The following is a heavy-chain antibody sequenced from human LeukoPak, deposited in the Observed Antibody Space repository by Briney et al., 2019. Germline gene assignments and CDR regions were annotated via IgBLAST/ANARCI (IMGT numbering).Heavy chain of an antibody. Sequence: GGSLRLSCAASGFTFSSNGMHWVRQAPGKGLEWVAFISYDGSTKYYADSVRGRFTISRDNSKNTLYLQMNSLRAEDTTVYYCAKDLSTKWSLDYWGRGTLVTVSS. CDR2: ISYDGSTK. V-gene: IGHV3-30*18. CDR1: GFTFSSNG. CDR3: AKDLSTKWSLDY. D-gene: IGHD2-2*01. J-gene: IGHJ4*02.